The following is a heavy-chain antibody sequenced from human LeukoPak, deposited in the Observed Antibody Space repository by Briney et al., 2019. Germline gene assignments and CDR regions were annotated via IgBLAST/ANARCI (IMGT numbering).Heavy chain of an antibody. D-gene: IGHD5-12*01. Sequence: GGSLRLSCAASGFTFSDYWMSWVRQAPGKGLEWLAHMKQDGSEEYHVDSVKGRFTISRDNAKNSLYLQMNSLRAEDTAVYYCARVRDRGSGYVYFDYWGQGTLVTVSS. CDR1: GFTFSDYW. J-gene: IGHJ4*02. V-gene: IGHV3-7*01. CDR3: ARVRDRGSGYVYFDY. CDR2: MKQDGSEE.